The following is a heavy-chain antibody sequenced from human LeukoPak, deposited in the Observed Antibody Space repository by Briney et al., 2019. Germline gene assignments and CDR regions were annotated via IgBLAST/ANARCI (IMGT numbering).Heavy chain of an antibody. Sequence: PGGSLRLSCAASGFTFSSYAMSRGRQAPGKGLEWVSAISGSGGSTYYADSVKGRFTISRDNSKNTLYLQMNSLRAEDTAVYYCAKFLPTHIVVANYYFDYWREGTLVTVSS. CDR2: ISGSGGST. CDR1: GFTFSSYA. V-gene: IGHV3-23*01. J-gene: IGHJ4*02. D-gene: IGHD2-21*01. CDR3: AKFLPTHIVVANYYFDY.